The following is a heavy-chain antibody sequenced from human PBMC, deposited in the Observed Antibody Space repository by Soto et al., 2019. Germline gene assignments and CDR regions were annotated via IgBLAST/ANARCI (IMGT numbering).Heavy chain of an antibody. D-gene: IGHD3-10*01. CDR1: GFTFNTAW. CDR3: TADLPGWGAYAFDY. V-gene: IGHV3-15*07. CDR2: IKSKGNGGTI. J-gene: IGHJ4*02. Sequence: PGGSLRLSCAASGFTFNTAWVNWVRQTPGKGLEWVGRIKSKGNGGTIDYAAPVKGRFTISSDDSKNTEYVEMISLNTEYTAVYYCTADLPGWGAYAFDYWGQRILGTVSS.